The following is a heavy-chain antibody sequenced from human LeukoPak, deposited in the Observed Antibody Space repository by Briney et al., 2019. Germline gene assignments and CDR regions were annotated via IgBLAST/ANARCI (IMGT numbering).Heavy chain of an antibody. J-gene: IGHJ6*04. Sequence: GGSLRLCCAASGFTFSSYAMHWVRHAPGKGLEDVSAISSNGGSTYYANSVKGRFTISRDNSKNTLYLQMGSLRAEDMAVYYCARVVDIVVVVAGPRDVWGKGTTVTVSS. CDR3: ARVVDIVVVVAGPRDV. D-gene: IGHD2-15*01. CDR1: GFTFSSYA. CDR2: ISSNGGST. V-gene: IGHV3-64*01.